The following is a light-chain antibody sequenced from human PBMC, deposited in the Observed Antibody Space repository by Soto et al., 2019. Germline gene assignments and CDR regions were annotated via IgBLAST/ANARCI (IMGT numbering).Light chain of an antibody. CDR2: GAS. Sequence: EILMTQSPATLSVSPGERATLSCRASQNVGSHVAWYQQKPGQDPRLFIYGASTRATGIPARFSGSGSGTEFTLTISSLQSEDFAIYYCQQYYNWPPLTFGGGTKVEIQ. CDR1: QNVGSH. J-gene: IGKJ4*01. CDR3: QQYYNWPPLT. V-gene: IGKV3-15*01.